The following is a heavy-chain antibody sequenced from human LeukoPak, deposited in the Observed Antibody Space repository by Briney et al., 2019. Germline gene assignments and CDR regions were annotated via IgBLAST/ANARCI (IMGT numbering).Heavy chain of an antibody. CDR3: ARGGRPDY. V-gene: IGHV3-11*01. Sequence: PGGSLRLSCAASGFALSRYYMSWIRQAPGKGLEYISYINERSSTIFYADSVKGRFTISRDNSENSLYLLMSSLRDEDSAIYYCARGGRPDYWGQGTLVTVSS. D-gene: IGHD3-10*01. CDR1: GFALSRYY. CDR2: INERSSTI. J-gene: IGHJ4*02.